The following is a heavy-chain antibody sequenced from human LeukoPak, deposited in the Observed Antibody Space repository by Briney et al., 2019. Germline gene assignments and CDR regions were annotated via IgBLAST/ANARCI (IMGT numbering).Heavy chain of an antibody. J-gene: IGHJ6*02. CDR3: ATYYYGSGSWSYYYYGMEV. D-gene: IGHD3-10*01. Sequence: PGGSLRLSCAASGFTFSNYAMNWVRQAPGKGLEWVSLISGSGGTTYYADSVKGRFTISRDNSKNTLYLQMNSLRAEGTAVYYCATYYYGSGSWSYYYYGMEVWGQGTTVTVSS. CDR2: ISGSGGTT. V-gene: IGHV3-23*01. CDR1: GFTFSNYA.